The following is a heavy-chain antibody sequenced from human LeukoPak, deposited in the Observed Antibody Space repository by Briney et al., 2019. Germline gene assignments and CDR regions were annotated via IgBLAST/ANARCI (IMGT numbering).Heavy chain of an antibody. J-gene: IGHJ4*02. V-gene: IGHV4-34*01. CDR1: GGSISSYY. CDR2: INHSGSA. D-gene: IGHD4-17*01. CDR3: ARGQGTVTTH. Sequence: SETLSLTCTVSGGSISSYYWSWIRQPPGKGLEWIGEINHSGSANYSPSLSSRVTISLDMSENQFSLKLTSVAAADTAVYYCARGQGTVTTHWGQGTLVTVSS.